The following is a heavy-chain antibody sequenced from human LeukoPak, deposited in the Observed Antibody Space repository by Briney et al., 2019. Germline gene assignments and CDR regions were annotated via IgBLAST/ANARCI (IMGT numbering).Heavy chain of an antibody. Sequence: SETLSLTCTVSGGSISSYYWSWIRQPPGKGLEWIGYIYYSGSTNYNPSLKSRVTISVDTSKNQFSLKLSSVTAADTAVYYCASTYYYDSSRYQKLDYWGQGTLVTVSS. CDR1: GGSISSYY. V-gene: IGHV4-59*08. CDR2: IYYSGST. CDR3: ASTYYYDSSRYQKLDY. D-gene: IGHD3-22*01. J-gene: IGHJ4*02.